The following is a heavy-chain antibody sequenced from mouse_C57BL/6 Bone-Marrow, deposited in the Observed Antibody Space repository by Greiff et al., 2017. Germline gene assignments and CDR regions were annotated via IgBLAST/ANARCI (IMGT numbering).Heavy chain of an antibody. J-gene: IGHJ2*01. D-gene: IGHD1-1*01. CDR1: GFTFSSYA. Sequence: EVQLQQSGGGLVKPGGSLKLSCAASGFTFSSYAMSWVRQTPEKRLEWVATISDGGSYTYYPDNVKGRFTISRDNAKNNLYLQMSHLKSEDTAMYYCARDHNGPDYWGQGTTLTVSS. CDR3: ARDHNGPDY. CDR2: ISDGGSYT. V-gene: IGHV5-4*01.